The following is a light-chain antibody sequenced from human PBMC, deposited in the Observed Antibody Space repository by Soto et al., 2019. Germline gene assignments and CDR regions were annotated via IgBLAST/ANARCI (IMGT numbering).Light chain of an antibody. CDR2: YTS. CDR3: HQRQSWSRT. Sequence: EIVLTQSPATLSSSPGETATLSCRASQYVGTRLAWYQHKPGQAPRLLIYYTSTRATGIPARFSGSGSGTDFTLTISSLAPEEFAIYYCHQRQSWSRTFGQGTHVEI. CDR1: QYVGTR. J-gene: IGKJ1*01. V-gene: IGKV3-11*01.